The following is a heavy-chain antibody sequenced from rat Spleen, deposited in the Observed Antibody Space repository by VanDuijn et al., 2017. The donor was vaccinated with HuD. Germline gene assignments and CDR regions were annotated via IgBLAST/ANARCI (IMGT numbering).Heavy chain of an antibody. Sequence: QVQLKESGPGLVQPSQTLSLTCTVSGFSLISYTVSWVRQPPGKGLEWMGVIWGDGNTNYKSALKSRLSISRDTSKSQVYLEMTSLQTEDTATYYWARADISAIYTDGIWGQGVMVTVSS. V-gene: IGHV2-13*01. CDR2: IWGDGNT. CDR3: ARADISAIYTDGI. J-gene: IGHJ2*01. D-gene: IGHD1-2*01. CDR1: GFSLISYT.